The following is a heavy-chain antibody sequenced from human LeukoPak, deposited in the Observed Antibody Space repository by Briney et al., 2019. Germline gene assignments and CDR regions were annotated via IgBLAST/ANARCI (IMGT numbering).Heavy chain of an antibody. D-gene: IGHD3-10*01. J-gene: IGHJ5*02. CDR1: GGSISSGGYF. V-gene: IGHV4-31*03. CDR2: IYYSGST. CDR3: ARDGITMVRGVIITGPFDP. Sequence: SETLSLTCTVSGGSISSGGYFWSWIRQHPGKGLEWIGNIYYSGSTFYNPSLMSRITISLDTSKNQFSLKLSSVTAADTAVYYCARDGITMVRGVIITGPFDPWGQGTLVTVSS.